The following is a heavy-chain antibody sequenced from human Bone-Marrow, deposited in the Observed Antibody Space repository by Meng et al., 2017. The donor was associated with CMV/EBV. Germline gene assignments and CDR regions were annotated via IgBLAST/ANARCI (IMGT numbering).Heavy chain of an antibody. CDR2: FDPEDGET. Sequence: ASVKVSCKVSGYTLTELSMHWVRQAPGKGLEWMGGFDPEDGETIYAQKFQGRVTMTEDTSTDTAYMELSSLRSEDTAVYYCARVPSWVGATTDYGMDVWGQGPTVTVSS. CDR1: GYTLTELS. V-gene: IGHV1-24*01. D-gene: IGHD1-26*01. CDR3: ARVPSWVGATTDYGMDV. J-gene: IGHJ6*02.